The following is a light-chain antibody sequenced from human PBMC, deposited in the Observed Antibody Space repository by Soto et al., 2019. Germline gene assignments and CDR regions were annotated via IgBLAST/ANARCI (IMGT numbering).Light chain of an antibody. CDR2: AAS. CDR3: QQTYTYPIS. Sequence: DIQMTQSPSSLSASVGDRVTITCRSSQAISNYVSWYQQEPRKAPRLLIYAASSLQSGVPSRFSASGSGTDFTLTISGLQPEDFGTYYCQQTYTYPISFGRGTKVDIK. J-gene: IGKJ1*01. V-gene: IGKV1-39*01. CDR1: QAISNY.